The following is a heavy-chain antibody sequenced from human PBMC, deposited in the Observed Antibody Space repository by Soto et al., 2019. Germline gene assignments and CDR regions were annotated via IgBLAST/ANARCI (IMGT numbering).Heavy chain of an antibody. CDR1: GFTFSSYG. V-gene: IGHV3-33*01. D-gene: IGHD2-15*01. J-gene: IGHJ4*02. CDR3: AREEFTHCSGGSCYSGFGHYYFDY. Sequence: PGGSLRLSCAASGFTFSSYGMRWVRQAPGKGLEWVAVIWYDGSNKYYADSVKGRFTISRDNSKNTLYLQMNSLRAEDTAVYYCAREEFTHCSGGSCYSGFGHYYFDYWGQGTLVTVSS. CDR2: IWYDGSNK.